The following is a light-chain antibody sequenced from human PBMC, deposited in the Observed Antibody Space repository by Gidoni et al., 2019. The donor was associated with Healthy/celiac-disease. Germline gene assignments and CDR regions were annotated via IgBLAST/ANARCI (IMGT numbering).Light chain of an antibody. V-gene: IGKV3-15*01. CDR1: QSVSSN. CDR3: QQYNNWPLT. J-gene: IGKJ4*01. CDR2: RAS. Sequence: EIVMTQSPATLSVSPGERATLSCRASQSVSSNLALYQHKPGQAPRLLIYRASTRATGIPARFSGSGSWTEFTLTISSLQSEDFAVYYCQQYNNWPLTFGGGTKVEIK.